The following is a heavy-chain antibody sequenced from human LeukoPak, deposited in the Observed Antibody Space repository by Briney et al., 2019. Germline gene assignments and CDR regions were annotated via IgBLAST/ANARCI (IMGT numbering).Heavy chain of an antibody. CDR2: IKSDGSST. CDR3: AKDNSPGWFDP. J-gene: IGHJ5*02. D-gene: IGHD4-11*01. CDR1: GFTVSSYW. Sequence: GGSLRLSCAASGFTVSSYWMHWVREAPGKGLEWVSRIKSDGSSTSYADSVKGRFTISRDNAKNTVYLQMNSLRAEDTAIYYCAKDNSPGWFDPWGQGTLVSVSS. V-gene: IGHV3-74*01.